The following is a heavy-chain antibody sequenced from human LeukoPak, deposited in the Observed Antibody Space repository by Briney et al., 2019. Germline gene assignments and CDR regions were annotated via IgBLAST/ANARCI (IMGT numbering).Heavy chain of an antibody. CDR1: GFTFSDFY. J-gene: IGHJ6*03. CDR2: ISSSGSTI. CDR3: ARDLSQYRGYYMDV. Sequence: PGGSLRLSCAASGFTFSDFYMSWIRQAPGKGLEWVSYISSSGSTIYYADSVKGRFTISRDNAKNSLYLQMNSLRAEDTAVYYCARDLSQYRGYYMDVWGKGTTVTVSS. V-gene: IGHV3-11*04. D-gene: IGHD6-6*01.